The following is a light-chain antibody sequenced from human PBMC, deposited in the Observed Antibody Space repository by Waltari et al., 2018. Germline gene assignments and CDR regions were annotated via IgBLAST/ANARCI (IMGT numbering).Light chain of an antibody. Sequence: SYVLPQPPSVSVAPGQTARLTCGGDNVGSKSVHWYQQRPGQAPVLVVYDDRDRPSEIPERFSGSNSGNTATLTISRVEAGDEADYYCQVWDVSSHHVVFGGGTKLTVL. J-gene: IGLJ2*01. V-gene: IGLV3-21*02. CDR2: DDR. CDR1: NVGSKS. CDR3: QVWDVSSHHVV.